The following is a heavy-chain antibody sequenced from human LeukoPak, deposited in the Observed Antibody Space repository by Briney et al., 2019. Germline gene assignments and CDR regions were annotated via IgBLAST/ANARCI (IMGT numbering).Heavy chain of an antibody. J-gene: IGHJ3*02. D-gene: IGHD3-10*01. CDR2: IYYSGST. CDR3: ARERKYYYGSGSYYTVLPAFDI. CDR1: GGSLSSGDYY. Sequence: SETLSLTCTVSGGSLSSGDYYWSWIRQPPGKGLEWIGYIYYSGSTYYNPSLKSRVTISVDTSKNQFSLKLSSMTAADTAVYYCARERKYYYGSGSYYTVLPAFDIWGQGTMVTVSS. V-gene: IGHV4-30-4*01.